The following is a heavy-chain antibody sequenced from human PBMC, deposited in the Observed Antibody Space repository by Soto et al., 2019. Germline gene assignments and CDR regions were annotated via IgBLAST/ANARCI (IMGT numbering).Heavy chain of an antibody. V-gene: IGHV3-48*02. J-gene: IGHJ4*02. CDR3: AREDILGARSFDY. CDR2: ISSGSKTI. D-gene: IGHD1-26*01. Sequence: GGSLRLSCAASGFTFSGYSVNWVRQAPGKGLEWVSYISSGSKTIYYADSVKGRFTVSRDNARNSQYLQMNSLRDEDTAVYYCAREDILGARSFDYWGQGTLVTVSS. CDR1: GFTFSGYS.